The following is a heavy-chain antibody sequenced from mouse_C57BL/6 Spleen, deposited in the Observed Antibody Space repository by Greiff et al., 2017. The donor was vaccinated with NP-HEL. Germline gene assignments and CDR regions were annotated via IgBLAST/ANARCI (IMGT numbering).Heavy chain of an antibody. J-gene: IGHJ4*01. Sequence: VQLQQSGAELVRPGTSVKVSCKASGYAFTNYLIEWVKQRPGQGLEWIGVINPGSGGTNYNEKFKGKSTLTADKSSSTAYMQLSSLTSEDSAVYFCARNGYDGYYYAMDYWGQGTSVTVSS. CDR2: INPGSGGT. CDR1: GYAFTNYL. D-gene: IGHD2-2*01. V-gene: IGHV1-54*01. CDR3: ARNGYDGYYYAMDY.